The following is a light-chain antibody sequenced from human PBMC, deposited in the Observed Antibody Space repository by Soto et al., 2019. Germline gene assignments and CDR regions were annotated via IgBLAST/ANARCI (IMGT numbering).Light chain of an antibody. CDR2: EVS. V-gene: IGLV2-14*01. CDR3: TSYTSSGTVV. Sequence: QSALTQPASVSGSPXXXITISCTXXXXXVGGYNYVSWYQHHPGKAPKLMIYEVSNRPSGVSNRFSGSKSGNTASLTISGLQAEDETDYYCTSYTSSGTVVFGGGTKRTVL. CDR1: XXXVGGYNY. J-gene: IGLJ2*01.